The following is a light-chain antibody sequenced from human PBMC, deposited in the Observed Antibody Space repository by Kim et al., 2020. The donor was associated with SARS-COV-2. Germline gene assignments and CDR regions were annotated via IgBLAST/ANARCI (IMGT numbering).Light chain of an antibody. CDR2: KAS. V-gene: IGKV1-5*03. J-gene: IGKJ1*01. CDR1: QSISSS. CDR3: QQYKSYSWT. Sequence: ASVGDRLTITCRARQSISSSLAWYQQKPGKAPKLLIYKASTLESGVPSRFSGSGSGTQFTLTISSLQPDDFATYYCQQYKSYSWTFGQGTKVDIK.